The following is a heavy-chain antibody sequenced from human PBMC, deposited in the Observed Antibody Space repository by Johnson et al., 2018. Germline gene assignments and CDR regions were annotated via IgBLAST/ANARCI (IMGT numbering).Heavy chain of an antibody. J-gene: IGHJ3*02. D-gene: IGHD6-25*01. CDR3: ARTSKKGIAASCFDI. CDR1: EFTFTSYA. Sequence: QVQLVESGGGVVQPGRSLRLSCAASEFTFTSYAMHWVRQAPGKGLEWMAVISYDGNNKYSADSVKGRFTISRDNSKNTLYLQMNSLGPDDTAVYYCARTSKKGIAASCFDIGGQGTMVTVSS. V-gene: IGHV3-30-3*01. CDR2: ISYDGNNK.